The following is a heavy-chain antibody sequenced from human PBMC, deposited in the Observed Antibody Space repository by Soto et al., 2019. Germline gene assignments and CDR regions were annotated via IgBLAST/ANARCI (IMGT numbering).Heavy chain of an antibody. V-gene: IGHV3-30-3*01. CDR1: GFTFRDYA. J-gene: IGHJ5*02. D-gene: IGHD3-16*01. Sequence: QVQLVESGGGVVQPGRSLRLSCAASGFTFRDYAMHWVRQAPGKGLEWVAVISYDGSNKIYADSVRGRFTISRDNSKNTLYVQMSSLRPEDTAVYYCASWTPLRVGSGEWFDPWGQGTLVTVSS. CDR2: ISYDGSNK. CDR3: ASWTPLRVGSGEWFDP.